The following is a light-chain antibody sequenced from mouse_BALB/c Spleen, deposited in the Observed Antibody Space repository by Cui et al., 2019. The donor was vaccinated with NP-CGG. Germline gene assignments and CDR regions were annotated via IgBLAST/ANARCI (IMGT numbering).Light chain of an antibody. V-gene: IGLV1*01. CDR1: TGAVTNSNY. CDR2: GTN. J-gene: IGLJ1*01. Sequence: QADVTQESELPTSPRETVTLTCRSSTGAVTNSNYANWVQEKPDHLFTGLIGGTNNRVPGVPARFSGSLIGDKAALIITGAQTEDEAIYFCALWYSNHWVFGGGTKLTVL. CDR3: ALWYSNHWV.